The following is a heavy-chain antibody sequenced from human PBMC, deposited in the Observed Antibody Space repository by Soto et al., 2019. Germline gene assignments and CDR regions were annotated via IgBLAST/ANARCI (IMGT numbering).Heavy chain of an antibody. D-gene: IGHD3-10*01. J-gene: IGHJ4*02. V-gene: IGHV3-30*03. CDR1: GFTFSSYG. CDR3: AGVASG. CDR2: ISYDGSNK. Sequence: QVQLVESGGGVVQPGRSLRLSCAASGFTFSSYGMHWVRQAPGKGLEWVAVISYDGSNKYYADSVKGRFTISRDNSKNTLYLQMNSLRAEDTAVYYCAGVASGWGQGTLVTVSS.